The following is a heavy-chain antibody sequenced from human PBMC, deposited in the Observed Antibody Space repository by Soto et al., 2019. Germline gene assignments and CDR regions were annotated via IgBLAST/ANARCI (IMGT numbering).Heavy chain of an antibody. V-gene: IGHV3-7*01. CDR1: GFTFSSYW. Sequence: GSLRLSCVASGFTFSSYWMSWVRQSPEKGLEWVANINQDGSGKYHVGSVKGRFTISRDNAKNSLYLQMDSLRDEDTAVYYCARVPLVTSRYYFDFWGQGSLVTVSS. D-gene: IGHD2-2*01. J-gene: IGHJ4*02. CDR3: ARVPLVTSRYYFDF. CDR2: INQDGSGK.